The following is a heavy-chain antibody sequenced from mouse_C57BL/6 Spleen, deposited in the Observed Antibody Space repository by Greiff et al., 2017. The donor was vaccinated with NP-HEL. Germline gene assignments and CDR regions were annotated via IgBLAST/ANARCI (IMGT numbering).Heavy chain of an antibody. D-gene: IGHD1-1*01. CDR3: AREIYYYGSSYAMDY. CDR2: INPNNGGT. V-gene: IGHV1-22*01. Sequence: EVQLQQSGPELVKHGASVKMSCKASGYTFTDYNMHWVKQSHGKSLEWIGYINPNNGGTSYNQKFKGKATLTVNKSSSTAYMELRSLKSEDSAVYYCAREIYYYGSSYAMDYWGQGTSVTVSS. CDR1: GYTFTDYN. J-gene: IGHJ4*01.